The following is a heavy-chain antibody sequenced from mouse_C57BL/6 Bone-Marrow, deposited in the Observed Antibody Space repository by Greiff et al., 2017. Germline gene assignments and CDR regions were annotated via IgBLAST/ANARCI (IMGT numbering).Heavy chain of an antibody. J-gene: IGHJ4*01. CDR1: GYTFTDYN. CDR2: INPNNGGT. V-gene: IGHV1-18*01. D-gene: IGHD2-1*01. Sequence: VQLQQSGPELVKPGASVKIPCKASGYTFTDYNMDWVKQSHGKSLEWIGDINPNNGGTIYNQKFKGKATLTVDKSSSTAYMELRSLTSEDTAVYYCSRSIYYGKYVMDYCGQGTSVTVSS. CDR3: SRSIYYGKYVMDY.